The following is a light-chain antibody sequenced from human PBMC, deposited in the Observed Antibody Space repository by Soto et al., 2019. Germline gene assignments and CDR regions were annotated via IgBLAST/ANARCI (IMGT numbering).Light chain of an antibody. CDR2: AAS. J-gene: IGKJ4*01. CDR1: QSISSY. CDR3: QQSYSTPLT. V-gene: IGKV1-39*01. Sequence: DIQMTQSPYSLSASVGDRVTIPCRASQSISSYLNWYQQKPGRAPDLLIYAASSLQSGVPSSFSGSGSGTDFTLTISSLQPEDFAAYYCQQSYSTPLTFGGGTKVDIK.